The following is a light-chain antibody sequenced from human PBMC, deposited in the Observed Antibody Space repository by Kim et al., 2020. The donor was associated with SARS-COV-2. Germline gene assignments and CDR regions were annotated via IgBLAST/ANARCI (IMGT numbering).Light chain of an antibody. V-gene: IGKV3-20*01. CDR1: ESVSSGN. CDR3: QQYDDLPYT. Sequence: EIVLTQSPGTLSLSPGQGATLSCRASESVSSGNLAWYQQKPGQAPRLLIYGASSRATGIPDRFSGGGSGTDFTLTISRLEPEDFAVYHCQQYDDLPYTFGQGTKLEI. J-gene: IGKJ2*01. CDR2: GAS.